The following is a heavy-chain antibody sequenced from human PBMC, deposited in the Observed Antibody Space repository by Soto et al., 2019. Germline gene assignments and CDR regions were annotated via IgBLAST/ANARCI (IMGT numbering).Heavy chain of an antibody. J-gene: IGHJ3*02. V-gene: IGHV1-3*01. CDR1: GYTFTSYA. CDR3: ARGVDFWSGPTDDAFDI. Sequence: QVQLVQSGAEVKKPGASVKVSCKASGYTFTSYAMHWVRQAPGQRLERMGWIKAGNGNTKYSQKFQGRVTITRDTSASRAYGELSSLRSEDTAVCYWARGVDFWSGPTDDAFDIWGQGTMVTVSS. CDR2: IKAGNGNT. D-gene: IGHD3-3*01.